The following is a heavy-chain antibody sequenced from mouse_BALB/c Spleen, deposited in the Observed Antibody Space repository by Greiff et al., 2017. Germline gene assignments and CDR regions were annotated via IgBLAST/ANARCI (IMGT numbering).Heavy chain of an antibody. V-gene: IGHV1-9*01. J-gene: IGHJ4*01. Sequence: QVQLQQSGAELMKPGASVKISCKATGYTFSSYWIEWVKQRPGHGLEWIGEILPGSGSTNYNEKFKGKATFTADTSSNTAYMQLSSLTSEDSAVYYCARYFMITNYYAMDYWGQGTSVTVSS. CDR1: GYTFSSYW. CDR2: ILPGSGST. CDR3: ARYFMITNYYAMDY. D-gene: IGHD2-4*01.